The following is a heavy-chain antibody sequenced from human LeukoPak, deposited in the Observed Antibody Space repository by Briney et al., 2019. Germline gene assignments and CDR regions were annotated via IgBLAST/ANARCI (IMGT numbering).Heavy chain of an antibody. J-gene: IGHJ4*02. CDR3: AKVAETTVFYAHPFDY. CDR1: GFTFSSYA. CDR2: ISGSGGST. D-gene: IGHD4-17*01. V-gene: IGHV3-23*01. Sequence: GSLRLSCAASGFTFSSYAMSWVRQAPGKGLEWVSAISGSGGSTYYADSVKGRFTISRDNSKNTLYLQMNSLRAEDTAVYYCAKVAETTVFYAHPFDYWGQGTLVTVSS.